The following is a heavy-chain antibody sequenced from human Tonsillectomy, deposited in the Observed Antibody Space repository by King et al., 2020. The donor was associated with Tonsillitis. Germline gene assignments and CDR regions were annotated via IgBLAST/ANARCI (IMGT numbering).Heavy chain of an antibody. D-gene: IGHD3-22*01. V-gene: IGHV1-46*01. CDR1: GYTFTSYY. J-gene: IGHJ1*01. CDR3: ARAGFYYDTNCHQAY. CDR2: INPSGGTT. Sequence: QLVQSGAEVKKPGASVKVSCKASGYTFTSYYMHWVRQAPGQGLEWMGIINPSGGTTRYAQRFQGRVTMTRDTSTSTVYMALSSLRSEDTAVYYCARAGFYYDTNCHQAYWGQGTLVTVSS.